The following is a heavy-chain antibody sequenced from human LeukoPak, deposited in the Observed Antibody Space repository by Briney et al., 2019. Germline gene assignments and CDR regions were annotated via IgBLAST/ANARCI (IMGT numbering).Heavy chain of an antibody. CDR3: ARDGSSGSSNDVFDI. J-gene: IGHJ3*02. Sequence: SETLSLTCTVSGGSTSSGSYYWSWIRQPAGKGLEWIGHIYTSRSTNYNPSLKSRVTISIDTSKNLFSLKLSSVTATDTAVYYCARDGSSGSSNDVFDIWGQGTMVTVSA. D-gene: IGHD1-26*01. CDR1: GGSTSSGSYY. V-gene: IGHV4-61*09. CDR2: IYTSRST.